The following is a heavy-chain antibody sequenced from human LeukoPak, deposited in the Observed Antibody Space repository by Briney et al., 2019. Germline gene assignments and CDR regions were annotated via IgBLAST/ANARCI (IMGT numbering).Heavy chain of an antibody. CDR1: GGSFSGYY. V-gene: IGHV4-34*01. CDR3: ARCNYYGSGGYYYYYYMDV. Sequence: SETLSLTCAVYGGSFSGYYWSWIRQPPGKGLEWIGNIYYAGGTHHSPSLESRVTISVDTSKNQFSLRLTSVTAADTAVYYCARCNYYGSGGYYYYYYMDVWGKGTTVTVSS. D-gene: IGHD3-10*01. CDR2: IYYAGGT. J-gene: IGHJ6*03.